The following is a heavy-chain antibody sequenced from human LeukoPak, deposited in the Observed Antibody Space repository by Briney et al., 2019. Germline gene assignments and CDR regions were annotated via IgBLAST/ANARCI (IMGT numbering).Heavy chain of an antibody. D-gene: IGHD5-18*01. CDR1: GGSISSSY. J-gene: IGHJ4*02. CDR3: ARSSGGYSYGVDY. Sequence: SETLSLTCTVSGGSISSSYWSWIRQPPGKGLEWIGYIYYSVSTNYNPSLKSRVTISVDTSKNQFSLKLSSVTAADTAVYYCARSSGGYSYGVDYWGQGTLVTVSS. CDR2: IYYSVST. V-gene: IGHV4-59*01.